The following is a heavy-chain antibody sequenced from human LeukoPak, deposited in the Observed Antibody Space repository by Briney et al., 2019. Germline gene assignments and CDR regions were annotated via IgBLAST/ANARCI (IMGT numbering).Heavy chain of an antibody. CDR3: AKSAHSGSYYSEVDY. V-gene: IGHV3-23*01. CDR1: GFTFSSYA. D-gene: IGHD1-26*01. J-gene: IGHJ4*02. Sequence: GGSLRLSCGASGFTFSSYAMSWVRQAPGKGLEWVSAISGSGGSTYYADSVKGRFTISRDNSKNTLYLQMNSLRAEDTAVYYCAKSAHSGSYYSEVDYWGQGTLVTVSS. CDR2: ISGSGGST.